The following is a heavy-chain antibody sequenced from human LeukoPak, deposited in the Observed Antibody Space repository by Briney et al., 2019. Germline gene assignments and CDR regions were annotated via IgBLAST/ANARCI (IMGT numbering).Heavy chain of an antibody. J-gene: IGHJ4*02. Sequence: PSETLSFTCAVSGVSFDDYYWAWVRQTPGKGLEWIGEINHSGYTNDSPSLKSRVTPSIDTSRKQFSLNLRSVTVADAGIYYCTRMTTGHDYWGQGTLVTVSS. V-gene: IGHV4-34*01. D-gene: IGHD4-17*01. CDR3: TRMTTGHDY. CDR2: INHSGYT. CDR1: GVSFDDYY.